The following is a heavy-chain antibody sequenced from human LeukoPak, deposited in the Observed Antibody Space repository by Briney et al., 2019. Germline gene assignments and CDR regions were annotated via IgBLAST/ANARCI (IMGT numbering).Heavy chain of an antibody. CDR3: ARDAVTTNAFDI. CDR2: INPNSGDT. V-gene: IGHV1-2*02. D-gene: IGHD4-17*01. CDR1: GYTFTGYY. J-gene: IGHJ3*02. Sequence: ASVKVSCKASGYTFTGYYMHWVRQAPGQGLEWMGWINPNSGDTNYAQKFQGRVTMTRDTSISTAYMELSRLRSDDTAVYYCARDAVTTNAFDIWGQGTMVTVSS.